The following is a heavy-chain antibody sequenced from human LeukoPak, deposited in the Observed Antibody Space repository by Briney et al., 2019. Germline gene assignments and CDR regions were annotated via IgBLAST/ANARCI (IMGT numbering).Heavy chain of an antibody. CDR3: ARDRWDYDILTGYYRSFDY. CDR1: GYTFTGYY. V-gene: IGHV1-2*02. Sequence: AASVKVSCKASGYTFTGYYMHWVRQAPGQGLEWMGWINPNSGGTNYAQKFQGRVTMTRDTSISTAYMELSRLRSDDTAVYYCARDRWDYDILTGYYRSFDYWGQGTLVTVSS. CDR2: INPNSGGT. J-gene: IGHJ4*02. D-gene: IGHD3-9*01.